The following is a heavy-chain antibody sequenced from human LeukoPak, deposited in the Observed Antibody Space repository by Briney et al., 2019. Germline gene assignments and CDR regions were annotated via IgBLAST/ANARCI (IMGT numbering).Heavy chain of an antibody. CDR2: ISSSGSTI. D-gene: IGHD4-23*01. CDR3: VRDRGYSTFDY. CDR1: GFTFSSYE. Sequence: GGSLRLSCAASGFTFSSYEMNWVRQAPGKGLEWVSYISSSGSTIYYADSVKGRFTISRDNAKKSVLLQMNSLRVEDTAMYYCVRDRGYSTFDYWGQGTLVTVSS. V-gene: IGHV3-48*03. J-gene: IGHJ4*02.